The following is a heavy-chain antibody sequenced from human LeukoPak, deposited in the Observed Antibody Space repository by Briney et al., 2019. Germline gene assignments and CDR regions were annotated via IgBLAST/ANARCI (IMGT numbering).Heavy chain of an antibody. CDR2: ITPNSCGT. V-gene: IGHV1-2*02. Sequence: ASVSVSLKASGYTFIGYYIHWVRQTPGQGREWVGLITPNSCGTNNAHKFPGRVNMTRYMSISTASMEVNRLTSDATAVDYGARGSKYDYWGQGALVTVS. CDR3: ARGSKYDY. CDR1: GYTFIGYY. J-gene: IGHJ4*02.